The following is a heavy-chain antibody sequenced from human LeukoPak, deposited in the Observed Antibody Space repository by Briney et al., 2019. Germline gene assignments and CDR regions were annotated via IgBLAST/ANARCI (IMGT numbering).Heavy chain of an antibody. V-gene: IGHV3-15*01. Sequence: GGSLRLSCAASGFTFTNAWMTWVRQAPGKGLEWVGRIKSKGDGETTDYAAPVKGRFTMSRDDSKAALYLQMNSLKAEDTAVYYCATDLGLTMIRGVIVHWGQGALVTVSS. CDR3: ATDLGLTMIRGVIVH. J-gene: IGHJ4*02. D-gene: IGHD3-10*01. CDR2: IKSKGDGETT. CDR1: GFTFTNAW.